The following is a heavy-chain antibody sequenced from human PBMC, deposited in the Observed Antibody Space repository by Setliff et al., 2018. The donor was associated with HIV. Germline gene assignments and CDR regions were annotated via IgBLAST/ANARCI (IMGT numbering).Heavy chain of an antibody. Sequence: PGGSLRLSCAASGFTLSTYAMHWVRQAPGKGLEWVAVVYHDANNKYYADSVRGRFTISRDNSNNTLFLQMNNVRAEDTAVYYCAKDRYCSGGGCFSGNGFDIWGQGTMVTVS. CDR2: VYHDANNK. D-gene: IGHD2-15*01. CDR1: GFTLSTYA. CDR3: AKDRYCSGGGCFSGNGFDI. V-gene: IGHV3-33*06. J-gene: IGHJ3*02.